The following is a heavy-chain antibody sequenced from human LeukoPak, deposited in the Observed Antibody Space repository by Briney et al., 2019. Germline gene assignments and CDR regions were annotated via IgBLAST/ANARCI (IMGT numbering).Heavy chain of an antibody. CDR3: ARGNGYDSSGYYLDAFDI. D-gene: IGHD3-22*01. Sequence: APVKVSCKASGYTFTSYDINWVRQATGQGLEWMGWMNPNSGNTGYAQKFQGRVTMTRNTSISTAYMELSSLRSEDTAVYYCARGNGYDSSGYYLDAFDIWGQGTMVTVSS. V-gene: IGHV1-8*01. CDR1: GYTFTSYD. CDR2: MNPNSGNT. J-gene: IGHJ3*02.